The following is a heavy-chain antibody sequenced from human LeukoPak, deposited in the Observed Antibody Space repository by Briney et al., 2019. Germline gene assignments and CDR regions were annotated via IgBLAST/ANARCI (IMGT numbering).Heavy chain of an antibody. CDR1: GFTFSNAW. CDR3: ANEYSSSSGRSFQH. D-gene: IGHD6-6*01. J-gene: IGHJ1*01. V-gene: IGHV3-74*01. Sequence: GFLRLSCAASGFTFSNAWMSWVRQAPGKGLEWVGRINTDESSTHYADSVKGRFTISRDNAKNTLYLQMNSLRAEDTAVYYCANEYSSSSGRSFQHWARAPWSPSPQ. CDR2: INTDESST.